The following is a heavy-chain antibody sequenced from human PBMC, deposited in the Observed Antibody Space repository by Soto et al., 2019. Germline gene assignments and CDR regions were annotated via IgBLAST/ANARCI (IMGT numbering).Heavy chain of an antibody. J-gene: IGHJ5*02. CDR3: AKALGYYYDSSGPIPWFDP. Sequence: ASVKVSCKASGYTFTSYGISWVRQAPGQGLEWMGWTSAYNGNTNYAQKLQGRVTMTTDTSTSTAYMELRSLRSDDTAVYYCAKALGYYYDSSGPIPWFDPWGQGTLVTVSS. D-gene: IGHD3-22*01. V-gene: IGHV1-18*01. CDR1: GYTFTSYG. CDR2: TSAYNGNT.